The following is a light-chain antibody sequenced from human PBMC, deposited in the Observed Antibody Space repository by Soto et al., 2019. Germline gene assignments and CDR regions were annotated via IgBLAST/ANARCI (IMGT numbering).Light chain of an antibody. V-gene: IGKV3-20*01. CDR3: QQYDSSPPMYT. Sequence: EIVLTQSPGTLSLSPGERATLSCRASQSVSSTYLAWYQHKPGQAPRLLIYGASSRAPGIPDRFSGSGSGTEFTLTIIRLEPEDFAVYYCQQYDSSPPMYTFGQGTKLEIK. CDR1: QSVSSTY. J-gene: IGKJ2*01. CDR2: GAS.